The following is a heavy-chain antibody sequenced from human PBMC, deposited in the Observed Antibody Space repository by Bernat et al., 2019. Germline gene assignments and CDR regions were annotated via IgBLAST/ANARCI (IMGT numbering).Heavy chain of an antibody. CDR2: FSGDGGST. V-gene: IGHV3-43*02. Sequence: EVQLLEPGGGVAQPGGPLRFSCPPPGFTFDDYAMHWSRQAPGKGLEWVSLFSGDGGSTYYADSVKGRFTISRDNSKNSLYLQMNSLRTEDTALYYCAKAAYYYYYMDVWGKGTTVTVSS. CDR3: AKAAYYYYYMDV. CDR1: GFTFDDYA. J-gene: IGHJ6*03.